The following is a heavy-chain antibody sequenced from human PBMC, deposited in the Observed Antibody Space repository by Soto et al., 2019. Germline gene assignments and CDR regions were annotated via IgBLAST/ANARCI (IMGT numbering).Heavy chain of an antibody. J-gene: IGHJ4*02. CDR2: IHPGNGQT. D-gene: IGHD7-27*01. Sequence: QVQLVQSGAEVKPPGASVRVSCKASGYTFTAQRLHWVRQAPGQRLEWMGWIHPGNGQTQYSQRFQGRVSLTRDTSATTAYMDLSSLRSDHTALYYWASRPDLGMGPFEYWGQGTRVSVSS. V-gene: IGHV1-3*01. CDR3: ASRPDLGMGPFEY. CDR1: GYTFTAQR.